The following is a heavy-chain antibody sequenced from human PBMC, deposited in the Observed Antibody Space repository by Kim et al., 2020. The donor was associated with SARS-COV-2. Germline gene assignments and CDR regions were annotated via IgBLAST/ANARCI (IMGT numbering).Heavy chain of an antibody. Sequence: SETLSLTCTVSGGSISSYYWSWIRQPPGKGLEWIGYIYYSGSTNYNPSLKSRVTISVDTSKNQFSLKLSSVTAADTAVYYRASSFYYGSGSYGNDYWGQGTLVTVSS. D-gene: IGHD3-10*01. J-gene: IGHJ4*02. V-gene: IGHV4-59*01. CDR1: GGSISSYY. CDR2: IYYSGST. CDR3: ASSFYYGSGSYGNDY.